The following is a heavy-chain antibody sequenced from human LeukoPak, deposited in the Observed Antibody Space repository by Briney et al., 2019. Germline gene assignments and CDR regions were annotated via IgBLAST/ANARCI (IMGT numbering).Heavy chain of an antibody. CDR3: ARVAARLRPVDY. CDR2: INHSGST. Sequence: SGTLSLTCAVYGGSFSGYYWSWIRQPPGKGLEWIGEINHSGSTNYNPSLKSRVTISVDTSKNRFSLKLSSVTAADTAVYYCARVAARLRPVDYWGQGTLVTVSS. J-gene: IGHJ4*02. V-gene: IGHV4-34*01. D-gene: IGHD6-6*01. CDR1: GGSFSGYY.